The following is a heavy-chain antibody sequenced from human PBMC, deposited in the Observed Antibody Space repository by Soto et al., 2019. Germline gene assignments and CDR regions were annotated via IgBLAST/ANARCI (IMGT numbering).Heavy chain of an antibody. J-gene: IGHJ2*01. D-gene: IGHD3-10*01. CDR3: ARGRGDGYNQHWYFDL. Sequence: QVHLQQRGAGLLKPSETLSLTCAVYGGSFSGYYWSWIRQPPGKGLEWIGEINHSGSTNYNPSLKSRVSISVGTFNNQFSLKLSSVTAADTAVYYCARGRGDGYNQHWYFDLWGRGTLVTVSS. CDR2: INHSGST. V-gene: IGHV4-34*01. CDR1: GGSFSGYY.